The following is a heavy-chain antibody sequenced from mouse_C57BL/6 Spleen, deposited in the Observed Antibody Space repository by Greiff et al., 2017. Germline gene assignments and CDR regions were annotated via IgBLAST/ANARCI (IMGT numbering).Heavy chain of an antibody. CDR2: IWSGGST. J-gene: IGHJ3*01. V-gene: IGHV2-2*01. D-gene: IGHD2-2*01. CDR3: ARKGYDEGFAY. Sequence: VHLVESGPGLVQPSQSLSITCTVSGFSLTSYGVHWVRQSPGKGLEWLGVIWSGGSTDYNAAFISRLSISKDNSKSQVFFKMNSLQADETAIYYCARKGYDEGFAYWGQGTLVTVSA. CDR1: GFSLTSYG.